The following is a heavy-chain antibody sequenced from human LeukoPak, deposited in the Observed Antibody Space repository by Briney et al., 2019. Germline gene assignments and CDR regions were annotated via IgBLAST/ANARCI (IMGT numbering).Heavy chain of an antibody. CDR3: ARPYGSGWWVYFDY. J-gene: IGHJ4*02. CDR1: GGSFIIYS. D-gene: IGHD6-19*01. CDR2: ISPSGNT. V-gene: IGHV4-34*01. Sequence: SETLSLTCAVYGGSFIIYSWTWIRQPPGKSLEWVGEISPSGNTQYNPSLKSRVTISVDTSKNQFSLKLSSVTAADTAVYYCARPYGSGWWVYFDYWGQGTLVTVSS.